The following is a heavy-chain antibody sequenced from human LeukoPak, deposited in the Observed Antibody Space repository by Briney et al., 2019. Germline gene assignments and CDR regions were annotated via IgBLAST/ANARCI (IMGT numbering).Heavy chain of an antibody. CDR3: ARADLDYYDSSGYYYWFDP. V-gene: IGHV4-34*01. J-gene: IGHJ5*02. CDR2: INHSGST. CDR1: GGSFSGYY. Sequence: PSETLSLTCAVYGGSFSGYYWSWIRQPPGKGLEWIGEINHSGSTNYNPSLKSRVTISVDTSKNQFSLKLSSVTAADTAVYYCARADLDYYDSSGYYYWFDPWGQGTLVTVSS. D-gene: IGHD3-22*01.